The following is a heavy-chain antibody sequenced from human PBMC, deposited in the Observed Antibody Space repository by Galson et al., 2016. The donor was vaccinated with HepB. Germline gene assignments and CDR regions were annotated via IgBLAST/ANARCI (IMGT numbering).Heavy chain of an antibody. CDR1: GFTFSSYG. D-gene: IGHD3-22*01. V-gene: IGHV3-30*18. J-gene: IGHJ6*02. Sequence: SLRLSCAASGFTFSSYGMHWVRQAPGKGLEWVAVISYDGSDKYYADSVKGRFTISRDNSKNTLYRQMNSLRPEDTAVYYCAKDRRYYDSSGYFWEGYYYDGMDVWGQGTTVTVSS. CDR3: AKDRRYYDSSGYFWEGYYYDGMDV. CDR2: ISYDGSDK.